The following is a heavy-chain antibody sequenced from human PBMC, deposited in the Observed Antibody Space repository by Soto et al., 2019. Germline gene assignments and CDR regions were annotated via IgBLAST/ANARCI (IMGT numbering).Heavy chain of an antibody. D-gene: IGHD2-2*02. Sequence: QVQLVQSGAEVKKPGSSVKVSCKASGGTFSSYAISWVRQAPGQGLEWMGGIIPIFGTANYAQKFQGRVTITADESTSTAYMELSSLRSEDTAVYYCARVLGCSSTSCYTSIPYYYGMDVWGQGTTVTVSS. CDR2: IIPIFGTA. J-gene: IGHJ6*02. V-gene: IGHV1-69*01. CDR1: GGTFSSYA. CDR3: ARVLGCSSTSCYTSIPYYYGMDV.